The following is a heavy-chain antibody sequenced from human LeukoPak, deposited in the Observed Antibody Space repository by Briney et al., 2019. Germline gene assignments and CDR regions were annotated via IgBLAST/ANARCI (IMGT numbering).Heavy chain of an antibody. D-gene: IGHD5-18*01. CDR2: IKQDGSEK. V-gene: IGHV3-7*01. J-gene: IGHJ4*02. CDR3: ARDTGGGYSCYDC. Sequence: GGSLRLSCAASGFTFSSYWMTWIRRAPGKGLEWVANIKQDGSEKYYVDSVKGRFTISRDNAKNSLYLQMNSLRAEDTAAYYCARDTGGGYSCYDCWGQGTLVTVSS. CDR1: GFTFSSYW.